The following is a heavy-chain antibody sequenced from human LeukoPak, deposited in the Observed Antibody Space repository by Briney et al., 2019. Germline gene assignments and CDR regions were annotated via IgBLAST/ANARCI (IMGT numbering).Heavy chain of an antibody. CDR1: GFTFSSYS. D-gene: IGHD6-6*01. J-gene: IGHJ1*01. CDR2: ISSSSSYI. CDR3: ARSSIAARYFQH. V-gene: IGHV3-21*01. Sequence: GGSLRLSGAASGFTFSSYSMNWVRQAPGKGLEWVSSISSSSSYIYYADSVKGRFTISRDNAKNSLYLQMNSLRAEDTAVYYCARSSIAARYFQHWGQGTLVTVSS.